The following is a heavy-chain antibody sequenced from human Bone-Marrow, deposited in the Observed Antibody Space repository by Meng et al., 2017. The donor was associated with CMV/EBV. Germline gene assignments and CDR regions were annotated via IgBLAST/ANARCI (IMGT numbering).Heavy chain of an antibody. CDR2: IYYSGST. CDR1: GGSISSYY. J-gene: IGHJ4*02. V-gene: IGHV4-59*01. CDR3: ARASNYDFWSGYYTGGIFDY. D-gene: IGHD3-3*01. Sequence: SETLSLRLSCTVSGGSISSYYWSWIRQPPGKGLGWIGYIYYSGSTNYNPSLKSRVTISVDTSKNQFSLKLSSVTAADTAVYYCARASNYDFWSGYYTGGIFDYWGQGTLVTVSS.